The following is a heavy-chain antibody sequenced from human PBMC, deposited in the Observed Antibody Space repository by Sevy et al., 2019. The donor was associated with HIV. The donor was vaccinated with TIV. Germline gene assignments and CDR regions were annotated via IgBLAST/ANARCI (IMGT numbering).Heavy chain of an antibody. J-gene: IGHJ4*02. D-gene: IGHD6-19*01. CDR3: AKDLGGGQWLVMYFDY. CDR1: GFTFSSYG. Sequence: GGSLRLSCVASGFTFSSYGMHWVRQAPGKGLEWVAVISYDGSNKYYADSVKGRFTISRDNSKNTLYLQMNSLRAEDTAVYYWAKDLGGGQWLVMYFDYWGQGTLVTVSS. CDR2: ISYDGSNK. V-gene: IGHV3-30*18.